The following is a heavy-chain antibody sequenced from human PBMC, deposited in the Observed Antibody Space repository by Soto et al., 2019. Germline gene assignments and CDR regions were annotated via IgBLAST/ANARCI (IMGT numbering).Heavy chain of an antibody. Sequence: EVQLVESGGGLVQPGGSLRLSCAASGFTFSSYWMHWVRQAPGKGLVWVSRINSDGSSTSYADSVKGRFTISRDNAKNTLYLQMNSLRAEDTAVYYCARDYIPYDILTGYSVGCWFDPWGQGTLVTVSS. D-gene: IGHD3-9*01. CDR2: INSDGSST. CDR3: ARDYIPYDILTGYSVGCWFDP. CDR1: GFTFSSYW. V-gene: IGHV3-74*01. J-gene: IGHJ5*02.